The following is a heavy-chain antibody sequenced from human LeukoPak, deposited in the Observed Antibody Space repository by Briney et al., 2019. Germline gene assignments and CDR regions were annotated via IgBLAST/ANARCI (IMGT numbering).Heavy chain of an antibody. D-gene: IGHD6-25*01. CDR1: GFTFSSYW. J-gene: IGHJ1*01. Sequence: GGSLRLSCAASGFTFSSYWMHWVRQAPGKGLVWVSRVNSDGSTTDYADSVKGRFTISRDNAKNSLYLEMNSLRAEDSAVYYCARGSSASRSWGQGTLVIVSS. CDR3: ARGSSASRS. CDR2: VNSDGSTT. V-gene: IGHV3-74*01.